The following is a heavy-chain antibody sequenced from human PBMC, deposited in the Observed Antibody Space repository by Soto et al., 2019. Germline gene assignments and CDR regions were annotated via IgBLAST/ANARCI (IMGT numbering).Heavy chain of an antibody. V-gene: IGHV3-48*02. J-gene: IGHJ3*02. D-gene: IGHD3-10*01. CDR2: ISSSSSTI. CDR3: ARDRLLWFGELSGAFDI. Sequence: GVSLRLYCAASGFTFSSYSMNCGRHTPGNGLEWVSYISSSSSTIYYADSVKGRFTISRDNAKNSLYLQMNSLRDEGTAVYYCARDRLLWFGELSGAFDIWGQGTMVTVSS. CDR1: GFTFSSYS.